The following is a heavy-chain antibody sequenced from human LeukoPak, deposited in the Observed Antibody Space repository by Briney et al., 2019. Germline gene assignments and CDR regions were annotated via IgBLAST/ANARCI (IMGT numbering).Heavy chain of an antibody. CDR1: GFTFSSYS. V-gene: IGHV3-21*01. Sequence: PGGSLRLSCAASGFTFSSYSMNWVRQAPGKGLEWVSSISSSSSYIYYADSLKGRFTISRDNAKKSVYLQMNSLRAEDTAVYYCARDNRGIAVAYDYWGQGTLVTVSS. CDR2: ISSSSSYI. CDR3: ARDNRGIAVAYDY. J-gene: IGHJ4*02. D-gene: IGHD6-19*01.